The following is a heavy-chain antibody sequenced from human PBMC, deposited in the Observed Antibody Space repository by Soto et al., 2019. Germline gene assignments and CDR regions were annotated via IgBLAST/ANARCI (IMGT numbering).Heavy chain of an antibody. CDR1: GFTFGDYA. J-gene: IGHJ4*02. Sequence: GGSLRLSCTASGFTFGDYAMSWFRQAPGKGLEWVGFIRSKAYGGTTEYAASVKGRFTISRDDSKSIAYLQMNSLKTEDTAVYYCTRAENKHEYNWNEIFDYWGQGTLVTVSS. D-gene: IGHD1-20*01. CDR3: TRAENKHEYNWNEIFDY. CDR2: IRSKAYGGTT. V-gene: IGHV3-49*03.